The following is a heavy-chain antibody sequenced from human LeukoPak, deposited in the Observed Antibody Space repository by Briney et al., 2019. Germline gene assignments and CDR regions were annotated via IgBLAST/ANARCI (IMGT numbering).Heavy chain of an antibody. CDR2: IYSDGST. J-gene: IGHJ5*02. CDR1: GFTVSTKY. CDR3: AAASAFSSSWRS. D-gene: IGHD6-13*01. Sequence: GGSLRLSCAASGFTVSTKYMSWVRQAPGKGLEWVSLIYSDGSTYYADSVKGRFTISRDNAKKSLFLQMNSLRAEDTAVYYCAAASAFSSSWRSWGQGTVVSVSS. V-gene: IGHV3-66*01.